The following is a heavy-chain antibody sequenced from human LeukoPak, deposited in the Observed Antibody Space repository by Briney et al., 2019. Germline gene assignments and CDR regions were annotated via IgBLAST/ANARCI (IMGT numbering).Heavy chain of an antibody. D-gene: IGHD6-19*01. J-gene: IGHJ4*02. CDR1: GFTFRNYG. CDR2: IWYDGSNK. Sequence: GRSLRLSCAASGFTFRNYGMHWVRQAPGKGLEWVALIWYDGSNKYYADSVKGRFTISRDNSKNMLYLQMNSLRTEDTPVYYCATLRSDSSGWYYFDYWGQGTLVTVSS. V-gene: IGHV3-33*01. CDR3: ATLRSDSSGWYYFDY.